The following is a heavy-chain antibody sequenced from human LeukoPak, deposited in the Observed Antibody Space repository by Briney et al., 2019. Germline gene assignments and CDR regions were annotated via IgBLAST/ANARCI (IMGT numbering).Heavy chain of an antibody. J-gene: IGHJ4*02. CDR2: ISGGGDYT. D-gene: IGHD3-16*02. Sequence: PGGSLRLPCAASGFAFSTYAMTWVRQAPGKGLEWVSAISGGGDYTYYADSVKGRFTMSRDTPKNTLYLQMNSLRVEDTAVYYCASSNYVWGTYPSYFDSWGQGTRVTVSS. CDR3: ASSNYVWGTYPSYFDS. CDR1: GFAFSTYA. V-gene: IGHV3-23*01.